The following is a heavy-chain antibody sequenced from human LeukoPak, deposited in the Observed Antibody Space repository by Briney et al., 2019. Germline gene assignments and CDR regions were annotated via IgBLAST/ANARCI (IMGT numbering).Heavy chain of an antibody. CDR2: IYYSGST. CDR1: GGSISSYY. D-gene: IGHD4-17*01. Sequence: SETLSLTCTVSGGSISSYYWSWIRQPPGKGLEWIGYIYYSGSTIYNPSLKSRVTISVDTSKNQFSLKLSSVSAADTAVYYCAIDPYGDYMTDAFDIWGQGTMVTVSS. V-gene: IGHV4-59*01. J-gene: IGHJ3*02. CDR3: AIDPYGDYMTDAFDI.